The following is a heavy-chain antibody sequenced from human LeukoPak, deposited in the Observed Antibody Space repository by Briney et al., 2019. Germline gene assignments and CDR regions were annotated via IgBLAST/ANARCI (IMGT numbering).Heavy chain of an antibody. CDR3: AKDGRTPSLLWFGELPYHFDD. CDR1: GFTFNSYA. Sequence: HSGGSLRLSCAASGFTFNSYAMSWVRQAPGKGLEWVSAISSSGGSTYYADPVKGRFTISRDNSKNTLYLQMNCLRAEDTAVYYCAKDGRTPSLLWFGELPYHFDDWGQGTLVTVSS. CDR2: ISSSGGST. J-gene: IGHJ4*02. D-gene: IGHD3-10*01. V-gene: IGHV3-23*01.